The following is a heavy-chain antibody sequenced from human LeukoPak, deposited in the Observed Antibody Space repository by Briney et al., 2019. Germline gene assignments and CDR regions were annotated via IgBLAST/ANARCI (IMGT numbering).Heavy chain of an antibody. V-gene: IGHV4-4*07. Sequence: PSETLSLTCTVSGGPIIIYYWSWIRQSAGKGLEWIGRIYGSGITDYSPSLKSRISMSLDMSKKQFSLKLTSVTAADTAVYYCARLKYYDSTGYSPSYYMDVWGKGTSVTV. CDR1: GGPIIIYY. CDR2: IYGSGIT. D-gene: IGHD3-22*01. J-gene: IGHJ6*03. CDR3: ARLKYYDSTGYSPSYYMDV.